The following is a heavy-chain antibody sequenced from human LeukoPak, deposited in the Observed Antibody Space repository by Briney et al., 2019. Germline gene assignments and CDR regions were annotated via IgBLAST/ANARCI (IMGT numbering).Heavy chain of an antibody. CDR2: IYHSGST. J-gene: IGHJ4*02. V-gene: IGHV4-30-2*01. Sequence: PSETLSLTCTVSGGSISSGGYYWSWIGQPPGKGLEWIGYIYHSGSTYYNPSLKSRVTISVDRSKNQFSLKLSSVTAADTAVYYCASGTGSFDYWGQGTLVTVSS. CDR3: ASGTGSFDY. D-gene: IGHD2-8*02. CDR1: GGSISSGGYY.